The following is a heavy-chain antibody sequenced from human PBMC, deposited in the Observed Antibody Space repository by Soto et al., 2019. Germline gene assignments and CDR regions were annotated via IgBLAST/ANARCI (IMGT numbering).Heavy chain of an antibody. V-gene: IGHV3-74*01. J-gene: IGHJ4*02. D-gene: IGHD6-19*01. CDR1: GFTFSSYW. Sequence: EVQLVESGGGLVQPGGSLRLSCAASGFTFSSYWMHWVRHAPGKGLVWVSRINSDGSSTSYADSVKGRFTISRDNAKNPLYLQMNSLRAEDTAVYYCAVAVAGPTAIGYWGQGTLVTVSS. CDR2: INSDGSST. CDR3: AVAVAGPTAIGY.